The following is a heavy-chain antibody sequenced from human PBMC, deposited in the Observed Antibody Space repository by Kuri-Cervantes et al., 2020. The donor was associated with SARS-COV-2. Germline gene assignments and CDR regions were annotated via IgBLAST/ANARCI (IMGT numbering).Heavy chain of an antibody. CDR2: INPSGGST. CDR3: AKGLKRITMIVVEVFDGMDV. J-gene: IGHJ6*02. CDR1: GYTFTSYF. D-gene: IGHD3-22*01. Sequence: ASVKVSCKASGYTFTSYFMHWVRQAPGQGLEWMGIINPSGGSTSYAQKFQGRVTMTRDTSTSTVYMELSSLRSEDTAVYYCAKGLKRITMIVVEVFDGMDVWGQGTTVTVSS. V-gene: IGHV1-46*01.